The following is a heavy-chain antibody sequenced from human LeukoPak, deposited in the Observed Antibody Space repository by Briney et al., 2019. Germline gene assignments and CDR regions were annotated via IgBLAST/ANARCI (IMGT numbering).Heavy chain of an antibody. J-gene: IGHJ5*02. CDR1: GYTFTGYY. Sequence: GASVKVSCKASGYTFTGYYMHWVRQAPGQGLEWMGWINPNSGGTNYAQKFQGRVTMTRDTSISTAYMELSRLRSDDTTVYYCARDWIAAAHNWFDPWGQGTLVTVSS. V-gene: IGHV1-2*02. D-gene: IGHD6-13*01. CDR2: INPNSGGT. CDR3: ARDWIAAAHNWFDP.